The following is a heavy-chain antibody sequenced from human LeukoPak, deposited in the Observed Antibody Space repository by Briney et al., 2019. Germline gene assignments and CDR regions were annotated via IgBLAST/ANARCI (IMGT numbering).Heavy chain of an antibody. CDR2: FFYSGST. V-gene: IGHV4-59*12. Sequence: SETLSLTCTVSGGSISPYYWSWIRQPPGKGLEWIGYFFYSGSTNYNPSLKSRVTISVDTSKNQFSLKLSSVTAADTAVYYCAREAGYSSSWYGGDYYYYYMDVWGKGTTVTISS. CDR1: GGSISPYY. D-gene: IGHD6-13*01. CDR3: AREAGYSSSWYGGDYYYYYMDV. J-gene: IGHJ6*03.